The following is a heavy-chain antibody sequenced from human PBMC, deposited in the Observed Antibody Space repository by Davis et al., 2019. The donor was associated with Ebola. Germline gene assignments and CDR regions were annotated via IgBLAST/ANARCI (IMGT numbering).Heavy chain of an antibody. CDR2: INPSGDST. J-gene: IGHJ6*02. CDR3: ARDLNIVVQPLNFEWGMDV. D-gene: IGHD2-21*01. V-gene: IGHV1-46*01. CDR1: GYTFTSYY. Sequence: AASVKVSCKASGYTFTSYYMHWVRQAPGQGLEWMGIINPSGDSTSYAQKFQGRVTMTRDTSTSTVYMELSSLRSEDTAVYYCARDLNIVVQPLNFEWGMDVWGQGTTVTVSS.